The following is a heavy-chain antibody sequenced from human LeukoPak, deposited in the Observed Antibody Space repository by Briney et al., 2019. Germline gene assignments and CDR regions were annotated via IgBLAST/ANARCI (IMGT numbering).Heavy chain of an antibody. CDR2: ISSSGSTI. CDR1: GFKFINYG. D-gene: IGHD4/OR15-4a*01. CDR3: TRGDYLSWFDL. Sequence: GGSLRLSCAASGFKFINYGVNWVRQAPGKGLEWVSYISSSGSTIYYADSVKGRFTISRDNAKNSLYLQMNSLRADDTAVYYCTRGDYLSWFDLWGQGTLVTVSS. V-gene: IGHV3-48*04. J-gene: IGHJ5*02.